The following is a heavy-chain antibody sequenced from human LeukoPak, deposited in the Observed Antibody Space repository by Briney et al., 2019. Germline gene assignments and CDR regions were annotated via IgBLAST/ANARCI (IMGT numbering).Heavy chain of an antibody. CDR3: ARGAGGTPYYFDY. Sequence: PSETLSLTCTVSGGSINSYYWSWIRQPPGKGLEWIGYIYYSGSTNYNPSLKSRVTISVDTSKNQFSLKLSSVTAAGTAVYYCARGAGGTPYYFDYWGQGTLVTVSS. V-gene: IGHV4-59*01. CDR2: IYYSGST. D-gene: IGHD1-26*01. CDR1: GGSINSYY. J-gene: IGHJ4*02.